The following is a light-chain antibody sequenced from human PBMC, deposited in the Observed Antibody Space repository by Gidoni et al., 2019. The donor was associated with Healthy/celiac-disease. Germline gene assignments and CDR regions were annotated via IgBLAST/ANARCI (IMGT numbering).Light chain of an antibody. J-gene: IGKJ5*01. CDR3: QQYYSTPIT. Sequence: DFVTTQSPDSLAVSLGERATIHRKPSQSVLYSPSNKNYLAWYQQKPGHPPKLLIYWASTRESGVPDRFSGSGSGTDFTLTISSLQAEDVAVYYCQQYYSTPITFGQGTRLEIK. V-gene: IGKV4-1*01. CDR1: QSVLYSPSNKNY. CDR2: WAS.